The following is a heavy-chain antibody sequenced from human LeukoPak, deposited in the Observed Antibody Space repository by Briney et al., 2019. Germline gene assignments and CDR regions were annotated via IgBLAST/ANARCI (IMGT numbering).Heavy chain of an antibody. CDR3: ARDFLSYDGSENHFEDTFDI. Sequence: ASVKVSCTASGYSFDRYGISWVRQAPGQGLEWVGWIGAFNGNTNYAQNLQGRVTMTADTSTTTAYMELRSLSSDDTAVYYCARDFLSYDGSENHFEDTFDIWGQGTMVTVSS. J-gene: IGHJ3*02. CDR1: GYSFDRYG. CDR2: IGAFNGNT. D-gene: IGHD3-22*01. V-gene: IGHV1-18*01.